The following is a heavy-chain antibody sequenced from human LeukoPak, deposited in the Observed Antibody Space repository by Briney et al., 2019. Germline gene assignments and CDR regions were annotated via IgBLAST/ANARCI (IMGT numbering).Heavy chain of an antibody. CDR1: GFTFEDYT. J-gene: IGHJ4*02. CDR3: ARELPTYHGGNSCYFDD. D-gene: IGHD4-23*01. V-gene: IGHV3-43*01. Sequence: PGGSLRLSCVTSGFTFEDYTMHWVRQPPGKGLEWVSLIGWNGGTTRYADSVKGRFTISRDNTKNSLYLQMNSLGTEDTALYYCARELPTYHGGNSCYFDDWGQGTLVTVSS. CDR2: IGWNGGTT.